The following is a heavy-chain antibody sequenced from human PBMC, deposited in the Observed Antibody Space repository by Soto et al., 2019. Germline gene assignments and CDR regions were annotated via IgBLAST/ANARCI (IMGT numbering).Heavy chain of an antibody. CDR2: IIPIPGTA. V-gene: IGHV1-69*01. CDR3: ARSQASSTSLEIYYCYYYGMGV. J-gene: IGHJ6*02. CDR1: GRTFGSYA. Sequence: QVQLVQSGAEVKKPGSSVKVSCTASGRTFGSYAISWVRQAPGQGLEWMGGIIPIPGTANYAQKLQGRVTIAADESTSTAYMEVSSLRSEDTAVYYCARSQASSTSLEIYYCYYYGMGVWGQGTTVTVSS. D-gene: IGHD2-2*01.